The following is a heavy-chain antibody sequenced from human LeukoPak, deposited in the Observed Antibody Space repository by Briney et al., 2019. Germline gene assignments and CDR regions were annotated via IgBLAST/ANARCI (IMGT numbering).Heavy chain of an antibody. CDR3: TRDTGGNDF. Sequence: PSETLSLTCSVWGVSMRCGLYRGSIRQPPGKGLEWIGNIYHSGSTFYNPSLKSRVTVSVDTSKNQFSLMLSSVTAADTAIYYCTRDTGGNDFWGQGTLVTVSS. CDR2: IYHSGST. D-gene: IGHD7-27*01. CDR1: GVSMRCGLY. V-gene: IGHV4-38-2*02. J-gene: IGHJ4*02.